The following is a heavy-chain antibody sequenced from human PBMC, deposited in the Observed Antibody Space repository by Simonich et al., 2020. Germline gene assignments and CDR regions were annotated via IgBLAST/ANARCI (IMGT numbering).Heavy chain of an antibody. CDR3: ARVPGIYYYYGMDV. CDR1: GYTFTGYY. V-gene: IGHV1-2*06. Sequence: GAEVKKPGASVKVSCKASGYTFTGYYMHWVRQAPGQGLEWRGRINPNSGGTNYAQNFQGRVTMTRDTSISTAYMELSRLRSDDTAVYYCARVPGIYYYYGMDVWGQGTTVTVSS. D-gene: IGHD3-10*01. J-gene: IGHJ6*02. CDR2: INPNSGGT.